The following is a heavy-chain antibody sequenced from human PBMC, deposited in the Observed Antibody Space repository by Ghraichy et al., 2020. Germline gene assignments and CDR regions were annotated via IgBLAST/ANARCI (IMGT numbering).Heavy chain of an antibody. J-gene: IGHJ4*02. D-gene: IGHD6-13*01. V-gene: IGHV4-30-4*01. CDR3: ARDTLAAAHDY. Sequence: SLNITCTVSGGSISSGDYYWSWIRQPPGKGLEWIGYIYYSGSTYYNPSLKSRVTISVDTSKNQFSLKLSSVTAADTAVYYCARDTLAAAHDYWGQGTLVTVSS. CDR1: GGSISSGDYY. CDR2: IYYSGST.